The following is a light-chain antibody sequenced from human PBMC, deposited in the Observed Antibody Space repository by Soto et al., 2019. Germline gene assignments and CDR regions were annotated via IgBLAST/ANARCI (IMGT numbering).Light chain of an antibody. Sequence: VVLTQSPATLCLSPGERAILSCRASQSVSTFLAWFQQKPGQPPRLLIYNASNRTTGIPARFSGSGSGTDFTLTISSLEPEDFAVYYCQQRGDWPPITFGQGTRLEIK. CDR3: QQRGDWPPIT. CDR1: QSVSTF. V-gene: IGKV3-11*01. CDR2: NAS. J-gene: IGKJ5*01.